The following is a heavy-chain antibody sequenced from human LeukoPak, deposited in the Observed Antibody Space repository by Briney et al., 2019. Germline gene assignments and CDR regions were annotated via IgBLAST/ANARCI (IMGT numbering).Heavy chain of an antibody. CDR1: GFTFSSYA. CDR3: AKTTTGYSSGRYPGWPVDY. V-gene: IGHV3-23*01. J-gene: IGHJ4*02. CDR2: ISGSGGGK. Sequence: GGSLRLSCAASGFTFSSYAMCWVRQAPGKGLEWVSGISGSGGGKYYADSVKGRFTTSRDNSKNTVYLQMNSLRVEDTAVYYCAKTTTGYSSGRYPGWPVDYWGQGTLVTVSS. D-gene: IGHD6-19*01.